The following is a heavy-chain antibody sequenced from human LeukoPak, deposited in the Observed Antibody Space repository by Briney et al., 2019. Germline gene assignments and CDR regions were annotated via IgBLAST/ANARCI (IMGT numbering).Heavy chain of an antibody. Sequence: ASVKVSCKASGYTFTGYYMHWVRQAPGQGLEWMGWINPNSGGTNYVQKFQGRVTMTRDTSTSTVYMELSSLRSEDTAVYYCARGSGSSNYLADYWGQGTLVTVSS. CDR1: GYTFTGYY. J-gene: IGHJ4*02. CDR2: INPNSGGT. CDR3: ARGSGSSNYLADY. D-gene: IGHD6-13*01. V-gene: IGHV1-2*02.